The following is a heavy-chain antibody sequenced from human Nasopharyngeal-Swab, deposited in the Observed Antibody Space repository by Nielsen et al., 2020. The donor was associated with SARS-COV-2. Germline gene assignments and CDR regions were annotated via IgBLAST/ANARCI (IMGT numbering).Heavy chain of an antibody. V-gene: IGHV3-15*01. CDR2: IKSKTDGGTT. CDR1: GFTFSNAW. D-gene: IGHD2-2*01. J-gene: IGHJ4*02. CDR3: TTDLDCSSTSCYFY. Sequence: GSSLKISCAASGFTFSNAWMSWVRQAPGKGLEWVGRIKSKTDGGTTDYAAHVKGRFTISRDDSKNTLYLQMNSLKTEDTAVYYCTTDLDCSSTSCYFYWGQGTLVTVSS.